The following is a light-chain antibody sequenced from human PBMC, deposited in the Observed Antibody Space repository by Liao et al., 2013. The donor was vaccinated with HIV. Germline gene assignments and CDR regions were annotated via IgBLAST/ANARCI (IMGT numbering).Light chain of an antibody. Sequence: SYELTQPPSVAVSPGQTVSITCSGHKLGDKYAFWYQQRPGQSPVLVIYQDSKRPSGIPERFSGSNSGDRATLTISRVEAGDEADYYCQVWDTTTDHHVFGTGTRVTVL. V-gene: IGLV3-1*01. CDR2: QDS. CDR1: KLGDKY. CDR3: QVWDTTTDHHV. J-gene: IGLJ1*01.